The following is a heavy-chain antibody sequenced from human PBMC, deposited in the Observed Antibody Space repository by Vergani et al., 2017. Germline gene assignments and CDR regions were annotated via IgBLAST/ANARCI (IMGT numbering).Heavy chain of an antibody. Sequence: QMQLQESGPGLVKASETLSLTCTVSGDSIISRSYYWGWIRQPPGKGVEWIGSIYNSGNGNSSSSLKSRVTISADTSKNQFSLRLTSVTAADTAVYYCASGKYSSNITSHYRGRYFDVWGHGTLVTVPS. CDR2: IYNSGNG. J-gene: IGHJ2*01. V-gene: IGHV4-39*01. CDR1: GDSIISRSYY. D-gene: IGHD1-26*01. CDR3: ASGKYSSNITSHYRGRYFDV.